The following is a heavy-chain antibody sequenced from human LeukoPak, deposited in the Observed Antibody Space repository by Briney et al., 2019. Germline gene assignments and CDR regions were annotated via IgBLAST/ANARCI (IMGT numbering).Heavy chain of an antibody. J-gene: IGHJ4*01. V-gene: IGHV3-23*01. CDR1: GFTFSSYA. CDR2: ISGSGGST. Sequence: GGSLRLSCAASGFTFSSYAMSWVRQAPGKGLEWVSAISGSGGSTYYADSVKGRFTISRDNSKNTLYLQMNSLRAEDTAVYYCAKDARYYYDSSGYYYGYWGQEPWSPSPQ. D-gene: IGHD3-22*01. CDR3: AKDARYYYDSSGYYYGY.